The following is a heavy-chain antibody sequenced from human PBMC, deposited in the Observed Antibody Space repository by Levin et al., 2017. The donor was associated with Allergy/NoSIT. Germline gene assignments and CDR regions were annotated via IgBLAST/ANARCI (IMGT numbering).Heavy chain of an antibody. D-gene: IGHD6-13*01. Sequence: GESLKISCAASGFTFSSYWMSWVRQAPGKGLEWVANIKQDGSEKYYVDSVKGRFTISRDNAKNSLYLQMNSLRAEDTAVYYCARDEYSSSWYAGIDYWGQGTLVTVSS. CDR3: ARDEYSSSWYAGIDY. CDR2: IKQDGSEK. J-gene: IGHJ4*02. CDR1: GFTFSSYW. V-gene: IGHV3-7*01.